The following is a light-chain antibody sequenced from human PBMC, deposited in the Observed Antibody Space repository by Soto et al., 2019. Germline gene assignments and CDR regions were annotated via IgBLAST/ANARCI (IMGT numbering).Light chain of an antibody. J-gene: IGKJ5*01. CDR1: QSVSSSY. V-gene: IGKV3-20*01. CDR2: GAS. CDR3: QQYGRLL. Sequence: EIVLTQSPGTLSLSPGERATLSCRASQSVSSSYLAWYQQKPGQAPRLLIYGASSRATGIPDRFSGSGSGTDFTLTISRLEPEDFAVYYCQQYGRLLFGQGTRLEIK.